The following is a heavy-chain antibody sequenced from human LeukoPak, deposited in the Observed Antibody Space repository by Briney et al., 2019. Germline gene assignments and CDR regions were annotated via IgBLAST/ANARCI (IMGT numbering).Heavy chain of an antibody. D-gene: IGHD4/OR15-4a*01. CDR3: AKVSLSMVNDAFDI. Sequence: GRSLRLSCAASGFTFSSYAMHWVRQAPGKGLEWVAVISYDGSNKYYADSVKGRFTISRDNSKNTLYLQMNSLRAEDTAMYYCAKVSLSMVNDAFDIWGQGTMVSVSS. V-gene: IGHV3-30*04. CDR2: ISYDGSNK. J-gene: IGHJ3*02. CDR1: GFTFSSYA.